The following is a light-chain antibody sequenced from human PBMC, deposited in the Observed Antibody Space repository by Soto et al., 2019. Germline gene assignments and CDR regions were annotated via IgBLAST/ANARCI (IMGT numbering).Light chain of an antibody. CDR1: ALPKQY. CDR3: QSADSSGGVV. Sequence: SSELTQPPSVSVSPGQTARITCSGDALPKQYAYWYQQKPGQAPVLVIYKDSERPSGIPERFSGSSSGTTVTLTISGVQAEDEADYYCQSADSSGGVVFGGGTKVTVL. J-gene: IGLJ2*01. V-gene: IGLV3-25*03. CDR2: KDS.